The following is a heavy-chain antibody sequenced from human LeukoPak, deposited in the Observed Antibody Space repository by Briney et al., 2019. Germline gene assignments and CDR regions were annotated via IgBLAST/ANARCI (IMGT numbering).Heavy chain of an antibody. CDR3: AKDPNYGSGSYYGY. CDR1: GFTFSSYG. J-gene: IGHJ4*02. Sequence: GGSLRLSCAASGFTFSSYGMHWVRQAPGTGLEWVAVIWYDGSNKYYADSVKGRFTISRDNSKNTLYLQMNSLRAEDTAVYYCAKDPNYGSGSYYGYWGQGTLVTVSS. CDR2: IWYDGSNK. D-gene: IGHD3-10*01. V-gene: IGHV3-33*06.